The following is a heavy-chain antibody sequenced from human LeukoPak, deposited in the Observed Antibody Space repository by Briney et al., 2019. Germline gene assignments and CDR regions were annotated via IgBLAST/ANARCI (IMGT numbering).Heavy chain of an antibody. Sequence: PGGSLRLSCEASALTFNIYGMHWVRQAPGKGLEWVAVISYDGINKFYADSVKGRFTISRDNSKNTLFLQMNSLRTEDTAVYHCAKDRSFGVGASSFDYWGQGALVTVSS. CDR3: AKDRSFGVGASSFDY. CDR1: ALTFNIYG. V-gene: IGHV3-30*18. CDR2: ISYDGINK. D-gene: IGHD1-26*01. J-gene: IGHJ4*02.